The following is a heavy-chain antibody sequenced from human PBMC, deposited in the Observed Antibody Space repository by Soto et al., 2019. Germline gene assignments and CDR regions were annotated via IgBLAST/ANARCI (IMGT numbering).Heavy chain of an antibody. V-gene: IGHV3-33*01. CDR2: IWYDGTNT. CDR1: GFTFSSYG. CDR3: ARGLITSPQRGIDY. D-gene: IGHD2-2*01. J-gene: IGHJ4*02. Sequence: QVQLVESGGGVVQPGRSLRLSCAASGFTFSSYGMHWVRQAPGKGLEWVAVIWYDGTNTYYTDSVKGRFTISRDNSKNTLYLQMGSLGAEDKAVYYCARGLITSPQRGIDYWGQGTLVTVSS.